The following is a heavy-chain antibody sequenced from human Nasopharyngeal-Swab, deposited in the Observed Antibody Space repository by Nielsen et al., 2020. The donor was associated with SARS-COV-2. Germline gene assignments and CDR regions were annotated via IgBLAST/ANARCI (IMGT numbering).Heavy chain of an antibody. CDR2: ITWNSDEV. Sequence: SLKISCAASGFIFDDFAMHWVRQVPGKGLEWVSGITWNSDEVHYADSVKGRFTISTDNAKSTLYLEMNSLRAEDTAVYYCARGRGSSTSMIGYWGQGTLVTVSS. V-gene: IGHV3-9*01. D-gene: IGHD2/OR15-2a*01. CDR3: ARGRGSSTSMIGY. J-gene: IGHJ4*02. CDR1: GFIFDDFA.